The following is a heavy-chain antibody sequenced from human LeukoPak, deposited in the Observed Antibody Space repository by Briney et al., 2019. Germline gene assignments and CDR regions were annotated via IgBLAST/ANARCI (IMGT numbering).Heavy chain of an antibody. D-gene: IGHD2/OR15-2a*01. J-gene: IGHJ6*02. V-gene: IGHV4-34*01. Sequence: SETLSLTCAVYGGSFSGYYWSWIRQPPGKGLEWIGEINHSGSTNYNPSLKSRVTISVDTSKNQFSLKLSSVTAADTAVYYCVRIQTFYWARRGYGMDVWGQGTTVNVSS. CDR2: INHSGST. CDR1: GGSFSGYY. CDR3: VRIQTFYWARRGYGMDV.